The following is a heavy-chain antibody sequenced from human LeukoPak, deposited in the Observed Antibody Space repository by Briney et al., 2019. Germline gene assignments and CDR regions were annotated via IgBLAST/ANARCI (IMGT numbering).Heavy chain of an antibody. CDR1: GFTFSSYS. Sequence: GGSLRLSCAASGFTFSSYSMNWVRQAPGKGLEWVSSISSSSSYIYYADSVKGRFTISRDNSKNTLYLQMNSLRAEDTAVYYCAKMADFDYWGQGTLVTVSS. CDR2: ISSSSSYI. CDR3: AKMADFDY. J-gene: IGHJ4*02. D-gene: IGHD5-24*01. V-gene: IGHV3-21*04.